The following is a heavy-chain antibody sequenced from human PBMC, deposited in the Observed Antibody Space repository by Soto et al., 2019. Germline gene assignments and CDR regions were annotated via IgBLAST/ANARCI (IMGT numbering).Heavy chain of an antibody. V-gene: IGHV1-18*01. D-gene: IGHD3-22*01. CDR3: ARDPARYYYDSSGYYPNYDY. Sequence: ASVTVSCKASGYTFTSYGISWVRQAPGQGLEWMGWISAYNGNTNFAQKFQGRVTMTTDTSTSTVYLELRSLSFDDTAVYYCARDPARYYYDSSGYYPNYDYWGQGTLVTVSS. CDR2: ISAYNGNT. CDR1: GYTFTSYG. J-gene: IGHJ4*02.